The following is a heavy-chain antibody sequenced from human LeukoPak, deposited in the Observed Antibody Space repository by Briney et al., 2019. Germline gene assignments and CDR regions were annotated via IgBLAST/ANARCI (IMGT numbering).Heavy chain of an antibody. CDR1: GFTFDDYA. D-gene: IGHD3-22*01. J-gene: IGHJ4*02. CDR3: AKDLRYDSSGYDY. Sequence: GGSLRLSCAASGFTFDDYAMHWVRQAPGKGLEWVSGISWNSGSIGYADSVKGRFTISRDNAKNSLYLQMSSLRAEDTALYYCAKDLRYDSSGYDYWGQGTLVTVSS. V-gene: IGHV3-9*01. CDR2: ISWNSGSI.